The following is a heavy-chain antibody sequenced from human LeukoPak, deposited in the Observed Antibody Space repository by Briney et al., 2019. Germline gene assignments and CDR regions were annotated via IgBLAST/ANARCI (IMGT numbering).Heavy chain of an antibody. V-gene: IGHV4-34*01. D-gene: IGHD3-3*01. CDR1: GGSFSGYY. CDR2: INHSGST. Sequence: SSETLSLTCAVYGGSFSGYYWSWIRQPPGKGLEWIGEINHSGSTNYNPSLKSRVTISVDTSKTQFSLKLRSVTAADTAVYYCARGLYDYYFDYWGQGTLVTVSS. J-gene: IGHJ4*02. CDR3: ARGLYDYYFDY.